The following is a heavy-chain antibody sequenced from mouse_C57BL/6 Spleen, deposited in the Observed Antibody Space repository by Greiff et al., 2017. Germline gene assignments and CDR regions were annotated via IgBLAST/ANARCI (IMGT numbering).Heavy chain of an antibody. Sequence: QVQLQQSGPGLVQPSQSLSITCTVSGFSLTSYGVHWVRQSPGKGLEWLGVIWRGGSTDYNAAFMSRLSITKDNSKSQVFFKMNSLQADDTAIYYCAKNFDYPVPYYAMDYWGQGTSVTVSS. CDR3: AKNFDYPVPYYAMDY. CDR2: IWRGGST. V-gene: IGHV2-5*01. J-gene: IGHJ4*01. CDR1: GFSLTSYG. D-gene: IGHD2-4*01.